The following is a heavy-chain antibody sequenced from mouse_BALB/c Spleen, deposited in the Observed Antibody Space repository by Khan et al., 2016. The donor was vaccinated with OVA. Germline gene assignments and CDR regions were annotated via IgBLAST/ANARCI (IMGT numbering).Heavy chain of an antibody. J-gene: IGHJ2*01. V-gene: IGHV1-76*01. CDR2: IYPGTDNT. Sequence: QVQLQQSGAELVRPGASVKLSCKTSGYIFTNYWIHWIKQRSGQGLEWIARIYPGTDNTYYDEKLKDKATLTADQSSSTAYMPLSSLKSEDSAVYFCAREEALYYFDYWGQGTTLTVSS. CDR1: GYIFTNYW. CDR3: AREEALYYFDY. D-gene: IGHD3-2*02.